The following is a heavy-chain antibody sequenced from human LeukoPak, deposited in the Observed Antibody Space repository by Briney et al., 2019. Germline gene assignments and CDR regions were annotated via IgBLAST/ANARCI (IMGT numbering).Heavy chain of an antibody. J-gene: IGHJ4*02. CDR2: ISAYNGNT. CDR1: GYTFTSYG. V-gene: IGHV1-18*01. D-gene: IGHD2-15*01. Sequence: ASVKVSCKASGYTFTSYGISWVRQAPGQGLEWMGWISAYNGNTNYAQKLQGRVTMTTGTSTSTAYMELRSLRSDDTAVYYCARRRRGVVAPYYFDYWGQGTLVTVSS. CDR3: ARRRRGVVAPYYFDY.